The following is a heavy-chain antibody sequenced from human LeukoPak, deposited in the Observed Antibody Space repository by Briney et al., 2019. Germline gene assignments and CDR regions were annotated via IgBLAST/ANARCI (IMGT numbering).Heavy chain of an antibody. V-gene: IGHV3-7*01. CDR3: ARSSSTSFRFYYYYYGMDV. J-gene: IGHJ6*02. CDR2: IKQDGSEK. CDR1: GFTFSSYW. D-gene: IGHD2-2*01. Sequence: GGSLRLSCAASGFTFSSYWMTWVRQAPVEGLEWVANIKQDGSEKYYVDSVKGRFTISRDNAKNSVYLEMNSLRAEDTAVYYCARSSSTSFRFYYYYYGMDVWGQGTTVTVSS.